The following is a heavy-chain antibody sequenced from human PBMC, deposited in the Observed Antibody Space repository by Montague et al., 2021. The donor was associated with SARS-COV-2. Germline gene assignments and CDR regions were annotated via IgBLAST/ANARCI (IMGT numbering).Heavy chain of an antibody. J-gene: IGHJ5*02. Sequence: SETLSLTCTVSHXSNARDDFWVWIRQSPGRGLQWIATIHHSGTTYYNPSLMCRVTISVDTSRNQFSLSLRSVTDADTAVYYCARYFSSSGHNWFDPWGQGTPVTVSA. CDR2: IHHSGTT. D-gene: IGHD3-10*01. CDR3: ARYFSSSGHNWFDP. CDR1: HXSNARDDF. V-gene: IGHV4-38-2*02.